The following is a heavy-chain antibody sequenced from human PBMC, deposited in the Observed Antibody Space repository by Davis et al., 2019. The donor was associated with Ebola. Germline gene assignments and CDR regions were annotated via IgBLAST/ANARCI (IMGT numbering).Heavy chain of an antibody. D-gene: IGHD1-26*01. CDR2: IYPGDSNT. CDR3: ARHGELGSYLAPLGY. CDR1: GFDFTKYW. J-gene: IGHJ4*02. Sequence: PGGSLRLSCKGSGFDFTKYWIAWVRQMPGKGLEWMGIIYPGDSNTRYSPSFQGQVTISADKSISTAYLQWSSLKASDTAMYYCARHGELGSYLAPLGYWGQGTLVTVSS. V-gene: IGHV5-51*01.